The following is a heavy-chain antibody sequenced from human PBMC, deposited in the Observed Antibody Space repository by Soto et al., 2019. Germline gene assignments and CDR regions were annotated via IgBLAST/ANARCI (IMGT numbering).Heavy chain of an antibody. V-gene: IGHV1-18*01. CDR3: ARDAKREQQLVSFDY. CDR2: ISGYNDNT. Sequence: QVQLVQSGAEVKKPGASVKVSCKASGYTFTSYGISWVRQAPGQGLEWMEWISGYNDNTNYAQKLQGRVTMTTDTSTSTAYMELRSLRSDDTAVYYCARDAKREQQLVSFDYWGQGTLVTVSS. J-gene: IGHJ4*02. CDR1: GYTFTSYG. D-gene: IGHD6-13*01.